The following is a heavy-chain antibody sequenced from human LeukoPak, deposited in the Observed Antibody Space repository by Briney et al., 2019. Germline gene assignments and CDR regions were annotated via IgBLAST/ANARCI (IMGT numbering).Heavy chain of an antibody. CDR3: AKLYYLSPSLSVELTYFDY. Sequence: GASVKVSCKASGYTFTGYYMHWVRQAPGQGLEWVSAISGSGGSTYYADSVKGRFTISRDNAKNSLYLQMNSLRAEDTAVYYCAKLYYLSPSLSVELTYFDYWGQGTLVTVSS. J-gene: IGHJ4*02. D-gene: IGHD2-2*01. CDR2: ISGSGGST. V-gene: IGHV3-23*01. CDR1: GYTFTGYY.